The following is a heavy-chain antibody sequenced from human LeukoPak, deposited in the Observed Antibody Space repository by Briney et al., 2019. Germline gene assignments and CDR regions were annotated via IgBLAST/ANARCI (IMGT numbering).Heavy chain of an antibody. V-gene: IGHV4-38-2*02. Sequence: SETLSLTCTVSGYSISSGYYWGWIRQPPGKGLEWIGSIYHSGSTYYNPSLKSRVTISVATSRNRFSLKLISVTAADTAVYYCATSKNFDAFDIWGQGTMVTVSS. CDR2: IYHSGST. CDR1: GYSISSGYY. CDR3: ATSKNFDAFDI. J-gene: IGHJ3*02. D-gene: IGHD1-7*01.